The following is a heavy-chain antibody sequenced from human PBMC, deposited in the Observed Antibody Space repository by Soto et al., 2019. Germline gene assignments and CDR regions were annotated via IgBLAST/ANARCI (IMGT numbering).Heavy chain of an antibody. J-gene: IGHJ4*02. CDR3: ARGTSSWYYFDY. Sequence: SETLSLTCTVSGGSISSYYWSWIRQPAGKGLEWIGRIYTSGGTNYNPSLKSRVTVSIDTSKNQFSLNLRSVTAADTAMYYCARGTSSWYYFDYWGQGTLVTVSS. CDR1: GGSISSYY. D-gene: IGHD6-13*01. CDR2: IYTSGGT. V-gene: IGHV4-4*07.